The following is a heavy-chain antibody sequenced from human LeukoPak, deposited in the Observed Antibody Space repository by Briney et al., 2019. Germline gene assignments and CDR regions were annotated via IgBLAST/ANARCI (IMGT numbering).Heavy chain of an antibody. Sequence: PGGSLRLSCAASGFTFSSYAMHWVRQAPGKGLEWVSVIQYDGSSEFYAASVRGRFTISRDNPKNTLFLQMNALTTEDTAVYYCAKDQTSSYCPDYWGQGTLVTVSS. D-gene: IGHD3-10*01. CDR3: AKDQTSSYCPDY. J-gene: IGHJ4*02. CDR2: IQYDGSSE. V-gene: IGHV3-30*02. CDR1: GFTFSSYA.